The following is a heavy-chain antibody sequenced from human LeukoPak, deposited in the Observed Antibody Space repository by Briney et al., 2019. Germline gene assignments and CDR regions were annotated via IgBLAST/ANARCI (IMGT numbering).Heavy chain of an antibody. D-gene: IGHD2-15*01. J-gene: IGHJ6*02. CDR3: ARDRYCSGGSCYSGYYYYGMDV. Sequence: PSETLSLTCTVSGGSINNSNYFWGWIRQPPGKGLEWIGSISYIGRTYYNPSLKSRVAISVDPSRNRFSLKLTSVTAADAAVYYCARDRYCSGGSCYSGYYYYGMDVWGQGTTVTVSS. CDR2: ISYIGRT. CDR1: GGSINNSNYF. V-gene: IGHV4-39*07.